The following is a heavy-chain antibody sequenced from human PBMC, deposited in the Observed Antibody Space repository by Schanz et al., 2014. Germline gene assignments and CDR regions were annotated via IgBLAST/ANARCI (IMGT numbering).Heavy chain of an antibody. J-gene: IGHJ4*02. V-gene: IGHV3-33*06. Sequence: QVQLVESGGGVVQPGRSLRLSCAGSGFSFSDYGMHWVRQAPGRGLEWVAVVCYDGSKKYYADSVKGRFTTSRDNSKNTLYLQMNSLRAEDTALYYCAKVQTHTLYGGNSCFDYWGQGTLVTVSS. CDR1: GFSFSDYG. D-gene: IGHD2-21*02. CDR2: VCYDGSKK. CDR3: AKVQTHTLYGGNSCFDY.